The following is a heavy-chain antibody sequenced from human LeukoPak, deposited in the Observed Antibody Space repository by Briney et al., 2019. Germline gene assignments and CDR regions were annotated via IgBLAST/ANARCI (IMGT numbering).Heavy chain of an antibody. CDR3: ARRKIIAAAGRRPIAPYYFDY. J-gene: IGHJ4*02. D-gene: IGHD6-13*01. CDR2: INHSGST. V-gene: IGHV4-34*01. Sequence: SETLPLTCAVYGGSFSGYYWSWIRQPPGKGLEWIGEINHSGSTNYNPSLKSRVTISVDTSKNQFSLKLSSVTAADTAVYYCARRKIIAAAGRRPIAPYYFDYWGQGTLVTVSS. CDR1: GGSFSGYY.